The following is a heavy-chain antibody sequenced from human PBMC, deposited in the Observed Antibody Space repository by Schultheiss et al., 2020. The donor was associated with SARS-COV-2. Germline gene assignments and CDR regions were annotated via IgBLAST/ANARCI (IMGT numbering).Heavy chain of an antibody. CDR3: ARVGWFGELLGGMDV. J-gene: IGHJ6*02. CDR2: ISYDGSNK. D-gene: IGHD3-10*01. Sequence: GGSLRLSCAASGFTFSSYAMHWVRQAPGKGLEWVAVISYDGSNKYYADSVKGRFTISRDNSKNTLYLQMNSLSAEDTAVYYCARVGWFGELLGGMDVWGQGTTVTVSS. V-gene: IGHV3-30-3*01. CDR1: GFTFSSYA.